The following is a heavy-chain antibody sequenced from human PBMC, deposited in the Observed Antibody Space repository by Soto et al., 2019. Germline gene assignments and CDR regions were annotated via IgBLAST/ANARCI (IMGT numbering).Heavy chain of an antibody. CDR1: GFTFSSYA. CDR3: AKVLHDYSNMLDY. J-gene: IGHJ4*02. CDR2: ISGSGGST. V-gene: IGHV3-23*01. Sequence: SLRLSCAASGFTFSSYAMSWVRQAPGKGLEWVSAISGSGGSTYYADSVKGRFTISRDNSKNTLYLQMNSLRAEDTAVYYCAKVLHDYSNMLDYRGQGTLVTVSS. D-gene: IGHD4-4*01.